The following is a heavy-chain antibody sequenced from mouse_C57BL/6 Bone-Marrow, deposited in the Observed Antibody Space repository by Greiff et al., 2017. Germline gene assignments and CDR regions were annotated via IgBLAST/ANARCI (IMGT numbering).Heavy chain of an antibody. CDR1: GFTFSSYA. CDR2: ISDGGSYT. V-gene: IGHV5-4*03. J-gene: IGHJ3*01. CDR3: ARGLYYYGSSYFAY. Sequence: EVKLQESGGGLVKPGGSLKLSCAASGFTFSSYAMSWVRQTPEQRLEWVATISDGGSYTYYPDNVKGRFTISRDNAKNNLYLQMSHLKSEDTAMYYCARGLYYYGSSYFAYWGQGTLVTVSA. D-gene: IGHD1-1*01.